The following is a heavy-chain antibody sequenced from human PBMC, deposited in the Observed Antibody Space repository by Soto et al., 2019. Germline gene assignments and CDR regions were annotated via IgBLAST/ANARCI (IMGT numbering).Heavy chain of an antibody. CDR1: GDSISSSGYY. CDR3: ARDSDYYSSGSFDY. V-gene: IGHV4-31*03. CDR2: IYYSGSS. Sequence: PSETLSLTCSVSGDSISSSGYYWSWIRQRPGKGLEWIGNIYYSGSSYNNTSLKSRVTISVNTSKNQFSLNLRSVTAADTAVYYCARDSDYYSSGSFDYWGQGTLVTVSS. D-gene: IGHD3-10*01. J-gene: IGHJ4*02.